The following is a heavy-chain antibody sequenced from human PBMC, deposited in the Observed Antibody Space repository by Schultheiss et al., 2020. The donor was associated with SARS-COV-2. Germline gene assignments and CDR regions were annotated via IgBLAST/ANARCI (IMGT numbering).Heavy chain of an antibody. Sequence: SETLSLTCAVSGGSISSSNWWSWVRQPPEKGLEWIGEIYHSGSTYYNPSLKSLVTISVDTSKNQFSLKLSSVTAADTAVYYCARGTHYDAFDIWGQGTMVTVSS. V-gene: IGHV4-4*02. J-gene: IGHJ3*02. CDR2: IYHSGST. CDR3: ARGTHYDAFDI. CDR1: GGSISSSNW.